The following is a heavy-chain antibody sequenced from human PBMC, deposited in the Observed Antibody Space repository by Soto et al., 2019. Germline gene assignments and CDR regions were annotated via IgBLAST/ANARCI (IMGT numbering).Heavy chain of an antibody. CDR3: ASSSSSWDYGMDV. V-gene: IGHV3-74*01. CDR2: INSDGSST. Sequence: PGGSLRLSCAASGFTFSSYGMHWVRQAPGKGLVWVSRINSDGSSTSYADSVKGRFTISRDNAKNTLYLQMNSLRAEDTAVYYCASSSSSWDYGMDVWGQGTTVTVSS. J-gene: IGHJ6*02. CDR1: GFTFSSYG. D-gene: IGHD6-13*01.